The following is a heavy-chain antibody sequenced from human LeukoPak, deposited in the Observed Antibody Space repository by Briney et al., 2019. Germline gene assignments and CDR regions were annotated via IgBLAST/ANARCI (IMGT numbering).Heavy chain of an antibody. CDR1: GYSISSGYY. CDR3: ARGYSNYGNWFDP. V-gene: IGHV4-38-2*02. J-gene: IGHJ5*02. Sequence: SETLSLTCTVSGYSISSGYYWGWIRQPPGKGLEWIGSIYHSGSTYYNPSLKSRVTISVDTSKNQFSLKLSSVTAADTAVYYCARGYSNYGNWFDPWGQGTLVTVSS. D-gene: IGHD4-11*01. CDR2: IYHSGST.